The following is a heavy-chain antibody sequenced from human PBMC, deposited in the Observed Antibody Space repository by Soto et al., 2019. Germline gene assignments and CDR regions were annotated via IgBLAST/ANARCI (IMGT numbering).Heavy chain of an antibody. V-gene: IGHV1-46*01. J-gene: IGHJ4*02. CDR1: GNTFTNYY. D-gene: IGHD2-21*02. Sequence: QVQLMQSGAEVKKPGASVKVSCKASGNTFTNYYIHWVRQAPGQGLEWMGTINPSGGHTTYAQKFLGRVTMTRDTSTRTLYMELTSLISEDTAVYYCAGGVHVVVVTAAFDYWGQGTLVTVSS. CDR2: INPSGGHT. CDR3: AGGVHVVVVTAAFDY.